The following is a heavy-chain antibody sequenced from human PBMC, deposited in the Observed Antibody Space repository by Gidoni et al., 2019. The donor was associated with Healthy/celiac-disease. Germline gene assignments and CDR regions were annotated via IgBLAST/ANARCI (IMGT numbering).Heavy chain of an antibody. CDR2: ISYDGSNK. Sequence: QVQLVESEGGVVQPGRSLRLSCAASGFSFRSYAMHWVRQAPGKGLEWVAVISYDGSNKYYADSVKGRFTISRDNSKNTLYLQMNSLRAEDTAVYYCARDRMATIMGYFDYWGQGTLVTVSS. D-gene: IGHD5-12*01. CDR3: ARDRMATIMGYFDY. J-gene: IGHJ4*02. CDR1: GFSFRSYA. V-gene: IGHV3-30-3*01.